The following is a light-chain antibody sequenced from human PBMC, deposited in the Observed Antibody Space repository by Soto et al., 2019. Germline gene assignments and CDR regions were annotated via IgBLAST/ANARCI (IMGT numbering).Light chain of an antibody. CDR1: QSVSSSY. CDR2: GAS. V-gene: IGKV3-20*01. CDR3: QQYHNWPIT. Sequence: EIVLTQSPGTLSFSPGERATLSCRASQSVSSSYLAWYQQKPGQAPRLLIYGASSRATGIPDRFSGSGSGTDFTLTISRLEPEDFAVYYCQQYHNWPITFGQGTRLEIK. J-gene: IGKJ5*01.